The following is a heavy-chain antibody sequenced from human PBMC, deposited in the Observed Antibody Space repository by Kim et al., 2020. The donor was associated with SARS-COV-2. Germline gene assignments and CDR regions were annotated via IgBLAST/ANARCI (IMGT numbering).Heavy chain of an antibody. Sequence: GGSLRLSCAASGFTFSSYWMSWVRQAPGKGLEWVANIKQDGSEKYYVDSVKGRFTISRDNAKNSLYLQMNSLRAEDTAVYYCARDRIRYGSGTADYWGQGTLVTVSS. V-gene: IGHV3-7*03. D-gene: IGHD3-10*01. CDR2: IKQDGSEK. CDR1: GFTFSSYW. CDR3: ARDRIRYGSGTADY. J-gene: IGHJ4*02.